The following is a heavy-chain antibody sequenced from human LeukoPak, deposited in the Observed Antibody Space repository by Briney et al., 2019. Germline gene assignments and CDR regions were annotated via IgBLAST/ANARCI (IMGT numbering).Heavy chain of an antibody. J-gene: IGHJ5*02. CDR1: GGSFSGYY. D-gene: IGHD2-15*01. CDR3: ARKERRMVVAATRGKWFDP. V-gene: IGHV4-34*01. Sequence: SETLSLTCAVYGGSFSGYYWSWIRQPPGKGLEWIGEINHSGSTNYNPSLKSRVTISVDTSKNQFSLKLSSVTAADTAVYYCARKERRMVVAATRGKWFDPWGQGTLVTVSS. CDR2: INHSGST.